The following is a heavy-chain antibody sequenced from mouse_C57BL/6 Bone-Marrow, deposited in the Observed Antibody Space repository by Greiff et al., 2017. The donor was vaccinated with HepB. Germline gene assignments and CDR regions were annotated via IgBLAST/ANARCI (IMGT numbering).Heavy chain of an antibody. J-gene: IGHJ1*03. V-gene: IGHV7-3*01. CDR2: IRNKANGYTT. D-gene: IGHD1-1*01. Sequence: EVMLVESGGGLVQPGGSLSLSCAASGFTFTDYYMSWVRQPPGKALEWLGFIRNKANGYTTEYSASVKGRFTISRDNSQSILYLQMNALRAEDSATYYCARYSSSNWYFDVWGTGTTVTVSS. CDR1: GFTFTDYY. CDR3: ARYSSSNWYFDV.